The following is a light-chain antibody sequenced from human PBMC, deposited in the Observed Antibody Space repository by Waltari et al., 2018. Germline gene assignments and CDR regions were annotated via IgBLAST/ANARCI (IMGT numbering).Light chain of an antibody. CDR1: DIESKN. V-gene: IGLV3-9*01. CDR3: QVYDSTTYV. CDR2: RES. Sequence: SYELTQPLSVSVALGQTASVTCGGNDIESKNVYWYQQKSGQAPVLVIYRESNRPSGISGRFSGSNSGNTATRTISRDQAGDEADYYCQVYDSTTYVFGTGTKVTVL. J-gene: IGLJ1*01.